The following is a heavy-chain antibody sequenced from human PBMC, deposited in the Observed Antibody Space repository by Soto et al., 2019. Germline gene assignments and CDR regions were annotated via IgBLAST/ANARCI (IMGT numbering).Heavy chain of an antibody. D-gene: IGHD2-21*02. CDR2: IWYDGSNK. V-gene: IGHV3-33*01. Sequence: QVQLVESGGGVVQPGRSLRLSCAASGFTFSSYGMHWVRQAPGKGLEWVAVIWYDGSNKYYADSVKGRFTISRDNSKNTLYLQMNSLRAEDTAVYYCARDSLVVTAILDYYYGMDVWGQGTTVTVSS. CDR1: GFTFSSYG. CDR3: ARDSLVVTAILDYYYGMDV. J-gene: IGHJ6*02.